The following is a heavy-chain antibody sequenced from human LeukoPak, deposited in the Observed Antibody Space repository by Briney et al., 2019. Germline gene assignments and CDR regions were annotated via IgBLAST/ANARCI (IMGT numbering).Heavy chain of an antibody. CDR3: EKDTPPPNGLDY. Sequence: GGSLRLSCAASGFTFSSYGMHWVRQAPGKGLEWVAFIRYDGSNKYYADSVKGRFTISRDNSKNTLYLQMNSLRAEDTAGYYCEKDTPPPNGLDYWARETLVTFSS. CDR2: IRYDGSNK. V-gene: IGHV3-30*02. J-gene: IGHJ4*02. D-gene: IGHD1-14*01. CDR1: GFTFSSYG.